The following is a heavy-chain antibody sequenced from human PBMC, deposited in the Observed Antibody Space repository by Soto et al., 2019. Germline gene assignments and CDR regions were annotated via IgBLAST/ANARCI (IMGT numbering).Heavy chain of an antibody. Sequence: VGSRSLSCAASGFTVRSNYMSWVSLAPGKGEEWVSVIYRGGSTYYADSVKGRCTISRDNSKRTLSLHMNSLRSEDTAVYYCARESDWDYCGMDVWGQLTTVTVSS. D-gene: IGHD2-21*01. V-gene: IGHV3-53*01. CDR1: GFTVRSNY. CDR2: IYRGGST. J-gene: IGHJ6*02. CDR3: ARESDWDYCGMDV.